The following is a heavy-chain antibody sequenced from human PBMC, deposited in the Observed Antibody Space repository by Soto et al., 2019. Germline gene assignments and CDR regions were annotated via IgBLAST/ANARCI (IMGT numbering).Heavy chain of an antibody. J-gene: IGHJ6*02. Sequence: EVQLLESGGGLVQPGGSLRLSCAASGFTFSSYAMSWVRQAPGKGLEWVSAISGSGGSTYYAASVKGRFTITSDNSKNPLYLQMNSLRAEDTAVYYCAKSTLAMVYGMDVWGQGNTVTVSS. D-gene: IGHD5-18*01. CDR2: ISGSGGST. CDR1: GFTFSSYA. CDR3: AKSTLAMVYGMDV. V-gene: IGHV3-23*01.